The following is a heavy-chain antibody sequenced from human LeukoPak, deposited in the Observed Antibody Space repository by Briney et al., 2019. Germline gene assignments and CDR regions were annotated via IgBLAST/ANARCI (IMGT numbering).Heavy chain of an antibody. Sequence: GGSLRLSCAASGFTFSSYWMSWVRQAPGKGLEWVANIKQDGSEKYYVDSVKGRFTISRDNAKNSLYLQMNSLRAEDTAVYYCARGRYYYGSWYMDVWGQGTTVTVSS. J-gene: IGHJ6*02. D-gene: IGHD3-10*01. CDR1: GFTFSSYW. V-gene: IGHV3-7*03. CDR3: ARGRYYYGSWYMDV. CDR2: IKQDGSEK.